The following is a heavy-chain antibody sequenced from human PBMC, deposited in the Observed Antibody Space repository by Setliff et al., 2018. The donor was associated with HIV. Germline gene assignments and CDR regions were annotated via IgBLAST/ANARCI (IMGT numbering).Heavy chain of an antibody. CDR2: IYYSGST. Sequence: PPGKGLEWIGSIYYSGSTYYNPSLKTRVTISVDTSKNQFSLKLSSVTAADTAVYYCASLTTDRFLEWLFVYWGQGTLVT. V-gene: IGHV4-39*01. J-gene: IGHJ4*02. CDR3: ASLTTDRFLEWLFVY. D-gene: IGHD3-3*01.